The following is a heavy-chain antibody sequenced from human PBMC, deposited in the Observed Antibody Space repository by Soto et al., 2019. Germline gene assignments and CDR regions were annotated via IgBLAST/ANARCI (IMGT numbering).Heavy chain of an antibody. CDR3: AKGTVVVTTILGFDY. J-gene: IGHJ4*02. D-gene: IGHD2-21*02. V-gene: IGHV3-23*01. CDR2: ISGSGSTT. CDR1: GFTFSSYA. Sequence: EVLLLESGGGLVQRGGSLRLSCAASGFTFSSYAMSWVRQAPGKRLEWVSSISGSGSTTYHADSVKARFTISRDNSKNTMYLQMNSLRAEDTAVYYCAKGTVVVTTILGFDYWGQGSLVTVSS.